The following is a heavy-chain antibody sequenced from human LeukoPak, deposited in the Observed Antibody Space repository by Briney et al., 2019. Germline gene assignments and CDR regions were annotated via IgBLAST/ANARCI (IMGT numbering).Heavy chain of an antibody. CDR2: ISYNGRT. CDR3: ARGRAVTGAGSY. CDR1: GFTFGDYG. D-gene: IGHD6-19*01. Sequence: GSLRLSCAASGFTFGDYGMSWVRQVPGKGLEWVGSISYNGRTYYNPSLKSRVTISVDTSKNQFSLKLTSVTAADTAVHYCARGRAVTGAGSYWGQGTLVTVSS. J-gene: IGHJ4*02. V-gene: IGHV4-39*07.